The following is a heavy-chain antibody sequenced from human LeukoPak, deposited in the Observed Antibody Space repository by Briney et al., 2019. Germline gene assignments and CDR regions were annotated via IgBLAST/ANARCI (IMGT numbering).Heavy chain of an antibody. J-gene: IGHJ5*02. CDR3: ARPYYFDSRIDP. CDR1: GGSISSGDYY. Sequence: SETLSLTCTVSGGSISSGDYYWSWIRQPPGKGLEWIAYMYYSGSTYYNPSLKSRVTMSADTSKNQLSLKLSSVTAADTAVYYCARPYYFDSRIDPWGQGILVTVSS. V-gene: IGHV4-30-4*01. CDR2: MYYSGST. D-gene: IGHD3-22*01.